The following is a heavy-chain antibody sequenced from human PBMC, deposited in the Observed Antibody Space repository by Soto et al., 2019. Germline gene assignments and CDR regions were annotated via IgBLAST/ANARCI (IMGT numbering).Heavy chain of an antibody. CDR3: ARDGGGFGELLLNSYDAFDL. D-gene: IGHD3-10*01. CDR2: ISYDGSNA. J-gene: IGHJ3*01. V-gene: IGHV3-30*04. CDR1: GFSFSTYA. Sequence: GGSLRLSCTASGFSFSTYAMYWVRQAPGKGLEWVAIISYDGSNAQHADSVKGRFTVARDNSKNTLYLQMHSLTAEDTAVYYCARDGGGFGELLLNSYDAFDLWGQGKLVTVSS.